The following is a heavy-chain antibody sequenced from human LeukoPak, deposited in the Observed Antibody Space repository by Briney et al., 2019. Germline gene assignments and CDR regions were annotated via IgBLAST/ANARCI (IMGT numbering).Heavy chain of an antibody. CDR1: GFPFSNYA. Sequence: PGGSLRLSCAASGFPFSNYAMSWVRKAPGKGLEWVSAITRSGGNTYYPDSVKGRFTISRDNSKNTVFLQMNSLRAEDTAVYYCAKWGDYDVLTGYYVSDYWGQGTLVTVSS. D-gene: IGHD3-9*01. J-gene: IGHJ4*02. CDR3: AKWGDYDVLTGYYVSDY. CDR2: ITRSGGNT. V-gene: IGHV3-23*01.